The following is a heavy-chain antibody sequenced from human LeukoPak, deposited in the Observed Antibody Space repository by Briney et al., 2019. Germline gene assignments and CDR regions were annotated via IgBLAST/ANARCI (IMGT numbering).Heavy chain of an antibody. CDR3: AREKHYDYVWGSYRYSPYYYYYMDV. Sequence: SETLSLTCTVSGGSISSGSYYWSWIRQPAGKGLEWIGRIYTSGSTNYNPSLKSRVTMSVDTSKNQFSLKLSSVTAADTAVYYCAREKHYDYVWGSYRYSPYYYYYMDVWGKGTTVTISS. D-gene: IGHD3-16*02. V-gene: IGHV4-61*02. CDR1: GGSISSGSYY. CDR2: IYTSGST. J-gene: IGHJ6*03.